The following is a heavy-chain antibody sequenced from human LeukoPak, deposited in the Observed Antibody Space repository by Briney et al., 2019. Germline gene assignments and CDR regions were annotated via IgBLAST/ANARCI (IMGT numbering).Heavy chain of an antibody. Sequence: SVKVSCKASGGTFSSYAISWVRQAPGQGLEWMGGIIPVFGTANYAQKFQGRVTITADESTSTAYMELSSLRSEDTAVYYCARDGSGYDSSHFDYWGQGTLVTVSS. D-gene: IGHD5-12*01. CDR2: IIPVFGTA. CDR1: GGTFSSYA. J-gene: IGHJ4*02. V-gene: IGHV1-69*13. CDR3: ARDGSGYDSSHFDY.